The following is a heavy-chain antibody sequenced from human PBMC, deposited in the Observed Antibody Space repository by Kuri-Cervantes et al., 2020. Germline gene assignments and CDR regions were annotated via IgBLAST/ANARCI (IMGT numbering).Heavy chain of an antibody. Sequence: SETLSLTCAVSGGSISSGGYSWSWIRQPPGKGLEWIGYIYHSGSTYYNPSLKSRVTISVDTSKNQFSLKLSSVTAADTAVYYCARDLWYSSRAQHAFDIWGQGTMVTVSS. CDR2: IYHSGST. CDR1: GGSISSGGYS. J-gene: IGHJ3*02. D-gene: IGHD6-13*01. CDR3: ARDLWYSSRAQHAFDI. V-gene: IGHV4-30-2*01.